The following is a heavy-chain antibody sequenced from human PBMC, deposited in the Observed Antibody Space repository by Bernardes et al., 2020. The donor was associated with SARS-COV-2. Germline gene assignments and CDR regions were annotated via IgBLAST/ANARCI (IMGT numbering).Heavy chain of an antibody. CDR1: GDSISSGGYY. CDR3: ARAGGITIFGVVIITAFDI. D-gene: IGHD3-3*01. V-gene: IGHV4-31*03. Sequence: SETLSLTCTVSGDSISSGGYYWSWIRQHPGKGLEWIGYIYYSGSTYYNPSLKSRVTISVDTSKNQFSLKLSSVTAADTAVYYCARAGGITIFGVVIITAFDIWGQGTMVTVSS. CDR2: IYYSGST. J-gene: IGHJ3*02.